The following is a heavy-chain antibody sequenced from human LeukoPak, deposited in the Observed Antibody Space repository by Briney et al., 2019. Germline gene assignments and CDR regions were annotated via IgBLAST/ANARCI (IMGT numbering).Heavy chain of an antibody. CDR1: GYTFTSYA. CDR3: AINYYDSSGYPDY. CDR2: INAGNGNT. J-gene: IGHJ4*02. D-gene: IGHD3-22*01. V-gene: IGHV1-3*01. Sequence: ASVKVSCKASGYTFTSYAVHWVRQAPGQRLEWMGWINAGNGNTKYSQKFQGRVTITRDTSASTAYMELSSLRSEDTAVYYCAINYYDSSGYPDYWGQGTLVIVSS.